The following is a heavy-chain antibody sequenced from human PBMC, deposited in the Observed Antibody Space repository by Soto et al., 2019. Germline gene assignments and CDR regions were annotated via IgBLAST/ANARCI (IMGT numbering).Heavy chain of an antibody. V-gene: IGHV4-34*01. CDR1: GGSFSDYY. J-gene: IGHJ4*02. CDR3: ASRGWVFDY. D-gene: IGHD3-10*01. CDR2: VSHGGST. Sequence: QVQLQQWGAGLLKPSETLSLTCAVYGGSFSDYYWSWLRQPPGKGLEWIGEVSHGGSTNYNPSIKSRVNISAATSKSQFSLRLSSLPAAHTAVYYCASRGWVFDYWGQGTLVTVSS.